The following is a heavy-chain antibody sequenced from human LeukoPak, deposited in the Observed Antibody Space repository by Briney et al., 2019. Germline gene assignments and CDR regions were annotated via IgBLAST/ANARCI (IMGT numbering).Heavy chain of an antibody. CDR2: IIPIFGTA. CDR3: ARGHGDFYYYVDV. D-gene: IGHD4-17*01. J-gene: IGHJ6*03. V-gene: IGHV1-69*13. CDR1: GYTFTSYA. Sequence: SVKVSCKASGYTFTSYAMNWVRQAPGQGLEWMGGIIPIFGTANYAQKFQGRVTITADESTSTAYMELSSLRSEDTAVYYCARGHGDFYYYVDVWGKGTTVTISS.